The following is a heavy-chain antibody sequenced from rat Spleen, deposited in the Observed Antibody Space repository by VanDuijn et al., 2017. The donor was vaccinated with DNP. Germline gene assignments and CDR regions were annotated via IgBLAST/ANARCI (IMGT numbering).Heavy chain of an antibody. Sequence: EVQLVESGGGLVSPGGSLKLSCAGSGFSFGDYYMAWVRQTPTKGLDWVASISTDGGSTYYPDSVKGRFTISRDNAKNTLYLQMNSLRSEDTATYYCAINYGGYSWFAYWGQGTLVTVSS. D-gene: IGHD1-11*01. CDR3: AINYGGYSWFAY. V-gene: IGHV5-25*01. CDR2: ISTDGGST. CDR1: GFSFGDYY. J-gene: IGHJ3*01.